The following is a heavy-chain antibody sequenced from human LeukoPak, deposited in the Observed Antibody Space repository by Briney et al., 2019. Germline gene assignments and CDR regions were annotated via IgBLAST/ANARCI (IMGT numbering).Heavy chain of an antibody. D-gene: IGHD1-26*01. V-gene: IGHV3-21*01. CDR1: GFTFSSYS. CDR3: AKDFNIVGATYFDY. J-gene: IGHJ4*02. Sequence: GGSLRLSCAASGFTFSSYSMNWVRQAPGKGLEWVSSISSSSSYIYYADSVKGRFTISRDNSKNTLYLQMNSLRAEDTAVYYCAKDFNIVGATYFDYWGQGTLVTVSS. CDR2: ISSSSSYI.